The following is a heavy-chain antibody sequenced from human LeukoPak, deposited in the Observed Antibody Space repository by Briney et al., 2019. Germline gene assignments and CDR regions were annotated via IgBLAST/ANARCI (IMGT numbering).Heavy chain of an antibody. V-gene: IGHV4-59*01. CDR1: GVSINNYH. J-gene: IGHJ3*02. D-gene: IGHD6-19*01. Sequence: SETLSLTCVVSGVSINNYHWTWIRQPPGKGLEWIGYVDYSGSTNNNPSLESRVTISVDTSKNQFSLKLTSVTAADTAGYYCARGRSVAAPLYDIWGPGTMVTVSS. CDR2: VDYSGST. CDR3: ARGRSVAAPLYDI.